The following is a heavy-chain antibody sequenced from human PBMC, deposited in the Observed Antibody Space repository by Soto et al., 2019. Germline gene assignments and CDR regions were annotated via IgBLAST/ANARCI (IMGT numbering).Heavy chain of an antibody. J-gene: IGHJ4*02. D-gene: IGHD6-6*01. Sequence: SETLSLTCTVSGGSIRDSYWVWIGQPPGKGLEWIGSIYHSGSTYYNPSLKSRVTISVDTSKNQFSLKLSSVTAADTAVYYCARESIAARGFDYWAREPWSLSPQ. CDR1: GGSIRDSY. CDR3: ARESIAARGFDY. CDR2: IYHSGST. V-gene: IGHV4-38-2*02.